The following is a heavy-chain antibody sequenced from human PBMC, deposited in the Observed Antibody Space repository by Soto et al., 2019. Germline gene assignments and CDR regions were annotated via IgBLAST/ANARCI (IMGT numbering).Heavy chain of an antibody. V-gene: IGHV3-11*06. Sequence: QVQLVESGGGLVKPGGSLRLSCAASGFTFSDYYMSWIRQAPGKGLEWVSYISSSSSYTNYADSVKGRFTISRDNAKNSLYLQMNSLRAEYTAGYYRARSLGGSGSYSYYYGMDVWGQGTTVTVSS. J-gene: IGHJ6*02. CDR3: ARSLGGSGSYSYYYGMDV. CDR1: GFTFSDYY. CDR2: ISSSSSYT. D-gene: IGHD3-10*01.